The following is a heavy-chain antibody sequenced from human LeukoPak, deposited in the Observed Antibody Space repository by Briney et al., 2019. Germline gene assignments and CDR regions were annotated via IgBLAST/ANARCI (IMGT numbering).Heavy chain of an antibody. CDR1: GGTFSSYA. Sequence: ASVKVSCKASGGTFSSYAISWVRQAPGQGLEWMGRIIPILGIANYAQKFQGRVTITADKSTSTAYMELSSLRSEDTAVYYCASPRLYYGDYVPFDYWGQGTLVTVSS. V-gene: IGHV1-69*04. J-gene: IGHJ4*02. CDR2: IIPILGIA. D-gene: IGHD4-17*01. CDR3: ASPRLYYGDYVPFDY.